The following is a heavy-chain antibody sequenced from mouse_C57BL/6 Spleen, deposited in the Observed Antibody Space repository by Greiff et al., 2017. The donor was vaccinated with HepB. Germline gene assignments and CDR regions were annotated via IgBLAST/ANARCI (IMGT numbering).Heavy chain of an antibody. J-gene: IGHJ2*01. CDR2: IDPSDSYT. D-gene: IGHD1-1*01. CDR1: GYTFTSYW. CDR3: ARRVATVVADY. Sequence: QVQLQQPGAELVKPGASVKLSCKASGYTFTSYWMQWVKQRPGQGLEWIGEIDPSDSYTNYNQKFKGKATLTVDTCSSTAYMQLRSLTSEDSAVCYCARRVATVVADYWGQGTTLTVSS. V-gene: IGHV1-50*01.